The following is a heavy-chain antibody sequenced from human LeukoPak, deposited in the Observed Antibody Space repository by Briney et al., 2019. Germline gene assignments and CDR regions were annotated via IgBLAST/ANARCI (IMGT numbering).Heavy chain of an antibody. CDR2: IYHSGST. Sequence: SETLSLTFTVSGGSISSYYWGWIRQPPGKGLEWIGSIYHSGSTYYNPSLKSRVTISVDTSKNQFSLKLSSVTAADTAVYYCALSKPRTYCSGGSCYSSTYFDYWGQGTLVTVSS. D-gene: IGHD2-15*01. CDR1: GGSISSYY. J-gene: IGHJ4*02. CDR3: ALSKPRTYCSGGSCYSSTYFDY. V-gene: IGHV4-38-2*02.